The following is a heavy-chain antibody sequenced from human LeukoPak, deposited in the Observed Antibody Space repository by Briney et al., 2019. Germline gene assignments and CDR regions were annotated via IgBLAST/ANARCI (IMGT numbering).Heavy chain of an antibody. D-gene: IGHD3-3*01. CDR1: GSSISSGGYS. Sequence: SETLSLTCAVSGSSISSGGYSWSWIRQPPGKGLEWIGYIYHSGSTYYNPSLKSRVTISVDGSKDQFSLKLSSVTAADTAVYYCASGYYYFDYWGQGTLVTVSS. CDR3: ASGYYYFDY. CDR2: IYHSGST. J-gene: IGHJ4*02. V-gene: IGHV4-30-2*01.